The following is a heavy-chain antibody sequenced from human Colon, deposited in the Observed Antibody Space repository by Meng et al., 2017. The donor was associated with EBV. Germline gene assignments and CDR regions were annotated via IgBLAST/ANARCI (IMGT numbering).Heavy chain of an antibody. J-gene: IGHJ4*02. CDR2: IYYTGST. CDR1: VGSINSGDYY. V-gene: IGHV4-30-4*01. CDR3: ARNYYFDY. Sequence: QVPLHVSGPGLVKLSHTLSLTCTVSVGSINSGDYYWSWIRQPPGKGLEWIGYIYYTGSTYYNPSLKSRVTISMDTSKNQFSLRLSSVTAADTAVYYCARNYYFDYWGQGTLVTVSS.